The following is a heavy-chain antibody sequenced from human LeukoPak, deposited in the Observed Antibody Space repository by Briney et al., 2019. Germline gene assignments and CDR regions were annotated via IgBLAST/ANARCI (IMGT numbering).Heavy chain of an antibody. J-gene: IGHJ3*02. D-gene: IGHD6-13*01. CDR3: ARDRGSSSPWAFDI. CDR2: IYYSGST. Sequence: SETLSLTCTVSGGSISSYYWSWIRQPPGKGLEWIGYIYYSGSTNYNPSLKSRVTISVDTSKNQFSLKLSSVTAADTAVYYCARDRGSSSPWAFDIWGQGTMVTVS. V-gene: IGHV4-59*01. CDR1: GGSISSYY.